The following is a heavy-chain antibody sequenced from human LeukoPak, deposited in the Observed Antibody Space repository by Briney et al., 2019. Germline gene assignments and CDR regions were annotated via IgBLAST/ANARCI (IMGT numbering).Heavy chain of an antibody. CDR2: ISYDGSNK. V-gene: IGHV3-30*18. Sequence: PGGSLRLSCAASGFTFSSYGMHWVRQAPGKGLEWVAVISYDGSNKYYADSVKGRFTISRDNSKNTLYLQVNSLRAEDTAVYYCAKNSRLYNWFDPWGQGTLVTVSS. CDR3: AKNSRLYNWFDP. CDR1: GFTFSSYG. J-gene: IGHJ5*02. D-gene: IGHD6-13*01.